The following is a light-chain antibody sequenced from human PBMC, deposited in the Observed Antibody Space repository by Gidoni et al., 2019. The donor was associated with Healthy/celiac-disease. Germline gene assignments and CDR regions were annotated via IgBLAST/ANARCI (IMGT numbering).Light chain of an antibody. CDR3: QQRSNWPT. CDR1: QSVSSY. CDR2: DAS. J-gene: IGKJ5*01. Sequence: EIVLTQSPATLSLSPGERATLSCRASQSVSSYLAWYQQKPGQAPRLLIYDASNRATGIPARFSGSVSGTDFTLTISSLEPEDFEVYYCQQRSNWPTFGQGTRLEIK. V-gene: IGKV3-11*01.